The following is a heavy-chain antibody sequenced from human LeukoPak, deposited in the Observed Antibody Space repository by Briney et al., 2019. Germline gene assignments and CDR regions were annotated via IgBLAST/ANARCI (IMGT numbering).Heavy chain of an antibody. Sequence: GGSLRLSCEASGFTFSSYSMNWVRRAPGKGLEWVSSISSSSSYIYYADSVKGRFTISRDNAKNSLYLQMNSLRAEDTAVYYCARGGIVVVVAASDYWGQGTLVTVSS. CDR3: ARGGIVVVVAASDY. D-gene: IGHD2-15*01. CDR1: GFTFSSYS. CDR2: ISSSSSYI. V-gene: IGHV3-21*01. J-gene: IGHJ4*02.